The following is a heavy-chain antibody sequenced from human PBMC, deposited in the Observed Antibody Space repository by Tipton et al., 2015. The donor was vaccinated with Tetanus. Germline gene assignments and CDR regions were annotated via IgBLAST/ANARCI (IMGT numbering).Heavy chain of an antibody. CDR1: GGSISGYY. CDR3: ARPHYQYWYFDL. V-gene: IGHV4-59*01. CDR2: IHYSGDT. J-gene: IGHJ2*01. Sequence: GLVKPSETLSLTCTVSGGSISGYYWSWIRQPPGKGLEWIGYIHYSGDTNYNYNPSLQSRLTISVDTSKNQFSLNLGSVTAADTAVYYCARPHYQYWYFDLWGRGTLVTVSS. D-gene: IGHD2-2*01.